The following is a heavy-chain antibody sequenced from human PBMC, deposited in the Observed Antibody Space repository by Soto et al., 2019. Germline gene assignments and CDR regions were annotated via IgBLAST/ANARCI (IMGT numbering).Heavy chain of an antibody. CDR3: ERVVEAGSGYRFDS. J-gene: IGHJ4*02. V-gene: IGHV1-69*01. CDR1: GGTLNNFA. D-gene: IGHD6-19*01. Sequence: QVQLVQSEAEVKKPGSSVRVSCTASGGTLNNFALSWVRQAPGQGLEWLGGIIPFFRTANYARKFQGRVSISADGSSRTGFMELSSLKSDDTAVYYCERVVEAGSGYRFDSWGQGTLLTVSS. CDR2: IIPFFRTA.